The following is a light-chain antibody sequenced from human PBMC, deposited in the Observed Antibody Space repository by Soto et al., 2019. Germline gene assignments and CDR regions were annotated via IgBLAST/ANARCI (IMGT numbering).Light chain of an antibody. CDR2: DAS. CDR3: QQRSNWPIT. V-gene: IGKV3-11*01. CDR1: QSVSSY. J-gene: IGKJ3*01. Sequence: EIVLTQSPATLSLSPGERATLSCMASQSVSSYLAWYQQKPGQAPRLLIYDASNRATGIPARFSGSGSGTDFTLTISSLEPEDFAVYYCQQRSNWPITFGPGTKVDIK.